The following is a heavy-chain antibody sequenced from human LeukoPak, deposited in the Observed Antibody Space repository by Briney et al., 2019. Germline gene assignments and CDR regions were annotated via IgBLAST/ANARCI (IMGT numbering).Heavy chain of an antibody. D-gene: IGHD1-14*01. V-gene: IGHV4-39*01. CDR1: GGSINSGTYY. J-gene: IGHJ4*02. CDR2: MYHDGRT. Sequence: PSETLSLTCTVSGGSINSGTYYWGWIRPPPGKGLEWIASMYHDGRTSYNPSLESRVTISIDTSTNQFSLKLSSVTAAATAVYYCASDHKSITMRKGQYFDYWGQGVLVTVSS. CDR3: ASDHKSITMRKGQYFDY.